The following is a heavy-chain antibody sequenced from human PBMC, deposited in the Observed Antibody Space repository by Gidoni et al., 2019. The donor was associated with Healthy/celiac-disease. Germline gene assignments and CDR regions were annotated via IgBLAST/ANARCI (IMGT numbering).Heavy chain of an antibody. D-gene: IGHD1-26*01. Sequence: QVQLVESGGGVVQPGRSLRLSCSASGFTFSSYGMHWVRQAPGKGLEWVAVISYDGSNKYYADSVKGRFTISRDNSKNTLYLQMNSLRAEDTAVYYCAKGERGSYSFAFDIWGQGTMVTVSS. V-gene: IGHV3-30*18. CDR3: AKGERGSYSFAFDI. J-gene: IGHJ3*02. CDR1: GFTFSSYG. CDR2: ISYDGSNK.